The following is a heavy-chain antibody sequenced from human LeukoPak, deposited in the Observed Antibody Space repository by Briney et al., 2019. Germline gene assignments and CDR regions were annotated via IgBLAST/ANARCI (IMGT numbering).Heavy chain of an antibody. CDR1: GFTFSSYS. CDR3: ARTPRGAAAPGDRGY. J-gene: IGHJ4*02. CDR2: ISSSSSYI. Sequence: GSLRLSCAASGFTFSSYSMNWVRQAPGKGLEWVSSISSSSSYIYYADSVKGRFTISRDNAKNSLYLQMNSLRAEDTAVYYCARTPRGAAAPGDRGYWGQGTLVTVSS. V-gene: IGHV3-21*01. D-gene: IGHD6-13*01.